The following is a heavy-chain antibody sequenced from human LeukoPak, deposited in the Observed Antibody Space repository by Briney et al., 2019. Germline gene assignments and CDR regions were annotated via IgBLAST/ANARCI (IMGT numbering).Heavy chain of an antibody. J-gene: IGHJ4*02. D-gene: IGHD5-18*01. V-gene: IGHV1-69*06. Sequence: SVKVSCKASGGTFSTFCITWVRQAPGQGLEWMGGIIPMSGTVNNAQKFQGRVTITADKSTGTAYMELSSLRSDDTAVYYCARETGYAYGRAPLDWWGQGTLVTVSS. CDR1: GGTFSTFC. CDR2: IIPMSGTV. CDR3: ARETGYAYGRAPLDW.